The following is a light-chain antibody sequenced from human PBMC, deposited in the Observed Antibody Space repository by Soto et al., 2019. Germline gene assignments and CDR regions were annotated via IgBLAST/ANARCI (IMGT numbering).Light chain of an antibody. CDR3: QQANSFLGIT. V-gene: IGKV1-12*01. CDR1: QSLNRW. J-gene: IGKJ5*01. CDR2: AAS. Sequence: DIEMSQSPSSLSASVGDRVTITCRASQSLNRWLAWYQQKPGKAPKLLIYAASSLQSGVPSRFSGSGSGTDFTLTISRLQPEDFATYYCQQANSFLGITFGQGTRLEIK.